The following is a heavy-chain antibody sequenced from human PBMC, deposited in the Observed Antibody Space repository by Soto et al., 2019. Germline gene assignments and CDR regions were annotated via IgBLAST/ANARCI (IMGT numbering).Heavy chain of an antibody. V-gene: IGHV3-23*01. J-gene: IGHJ4*02. D-gene: IGHD1-26*01. CDR2: FSGSGGAT. Sequence: XGSLRLSCAASGFISSNYAMSWVRQAPGKGLEWVSGFSGSGGATFYADSVKGRFTISRDSSKNTIYLQMDRLRADDAAVYYCAKAVGDYRGRGTLVTVYS. CDR3: AKAVGDY. CDR1: GFISSNYA.